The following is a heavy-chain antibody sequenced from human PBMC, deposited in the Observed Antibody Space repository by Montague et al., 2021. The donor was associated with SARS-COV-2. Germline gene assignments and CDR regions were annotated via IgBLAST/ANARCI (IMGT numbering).Heavy chain of an antibody. CDR1: GGSISSGGYS. J-gene: IGHJ3*02. CDR3: ARSNLPNYDDRGNAFDI. V-gene: IGHV4-30-2*01. CDR2: IYHSGST. D-gene: IGHD3-3*01. Sequence: TLSLTCAVSGGSISSGGYSWSWIRQPPGKGLEWIGYIYHSGSTYYNPSLKSRVTISVDKSKDQFSLKLSSVTAADTAVYYCARSNLPNYDDRGNAFDIWGQGTMVTVSS.